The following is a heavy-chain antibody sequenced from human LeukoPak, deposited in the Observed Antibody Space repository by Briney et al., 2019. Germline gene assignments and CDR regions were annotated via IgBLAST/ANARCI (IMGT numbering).Heavy chain of an antibody. J-gene: IGHJ4*02. CDR1: GYTFTNYW. Sequence: GESLKISCEGSGYTFTNYWIAWERQMPGKGLESMGTIFPDDSHTTYSPSFQGQVTISADKSINTAYLQWSSLKASDTTIYYCARATTGTRTVDYWGQGTLVTVSS. V-gene: IGHV5-51*01. CDR2: IFPDDSHT. CDR3: ARATTGTRTVDY. D-gene: IGHD1-7*01.